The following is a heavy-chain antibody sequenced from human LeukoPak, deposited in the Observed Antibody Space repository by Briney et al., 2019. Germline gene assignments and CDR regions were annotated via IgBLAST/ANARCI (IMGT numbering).Heavy chain of an antibody. Sequence: PGGSLRLSCAASGFTFSYSGIHWVRQARGKGLEWVATISYDGSNKYYADSVKGRFTISRDNSKNTLYLQMSSLRAEDTAVYYCAKSSCRGDCYSDYWGQGTLVTVSS. D-gene: IGHD2-21*02. CDR2: ISYDGSNK. CDR3: AKSSCRGDCYSDY. CDR1: GFTFSYSG. V-gene: IGHV3-30*18. J-gene: IGHJ4*02.